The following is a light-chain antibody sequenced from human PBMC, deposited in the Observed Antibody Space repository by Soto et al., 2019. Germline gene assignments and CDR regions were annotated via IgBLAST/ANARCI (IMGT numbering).Light chain of an antibody. CDR3: HQYNTWPLT. Sequence: EIVMTQSPATLSVSQGDRVTLSCRASQFVRSNSAWYQQKPGQAPRLLIYGXSLRATGIPARFSGSGYGTEFTLTISSLQSEDFAVYYCHQYNTWPLTFGGGTKV. J-gene: IGKJ4*01. V-gene: IGKV3-15*01. CDR1: QFVRSN. CDR2: GXS.